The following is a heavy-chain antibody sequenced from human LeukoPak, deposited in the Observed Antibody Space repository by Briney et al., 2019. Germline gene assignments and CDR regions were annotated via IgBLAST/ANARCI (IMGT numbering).Heavy chain of an antibody. D-gene: IGHD3-22*01. CDR3: ARVSSGEYYFDY. CDR1: GFTLSRYG. Sequence: GGSLRLSCAASGFTLSRYGINWVRQAPGKGLEWVSSISSSSSYIYYADSVKGRFTISRDNAKNSLFLQMNSLRAEDTAVYYCARVSSGEYYFDYWGQGTLVTVSS. V-gene: IGHV3-21*01. CDR2: ISSSSSYI. J-gene: IGHJ4*02.